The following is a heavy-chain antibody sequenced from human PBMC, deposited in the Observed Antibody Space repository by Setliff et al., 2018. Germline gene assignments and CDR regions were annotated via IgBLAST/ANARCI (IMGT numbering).Heavy chain of an antibody. CDR3: ARKLWSSGWIDAFDI. V-gene: IGHV5-51*01. J-gene: IGHJ3*02. D-gene: IGHD6-19*01. Sequence: RESLKISCKGSGYSFSIQWIAWVRQMPGKGLEWMGIISPGDSDTRYSPSFQGQVTISVDKSINTAYLQWSSLKASDTAMYYCARKLWSSGWIDAFDIWGQGTMVTVSS. CDR1: GYSFSIQW. CDR2: ISPGDSDT.